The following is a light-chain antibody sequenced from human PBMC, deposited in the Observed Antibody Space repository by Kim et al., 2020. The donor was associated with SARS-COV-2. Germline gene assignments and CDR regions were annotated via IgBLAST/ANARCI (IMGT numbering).Light chain of an antibody. V-gene: IGLV6-57*02. CDR1: SGSIASNY. CDR3: QSYDSHVV. CDR2: EDD. J-gene: IGLJ2*01. Sequence: PGKTVTISCTCSSGSIASNYVQWYQQRPGSAPTTVIYEDDQRPSGVPDRFSGSIDSSSNSASLTISGLKTEDEADYYCQSYDSHVVFGGGTQLTVL.